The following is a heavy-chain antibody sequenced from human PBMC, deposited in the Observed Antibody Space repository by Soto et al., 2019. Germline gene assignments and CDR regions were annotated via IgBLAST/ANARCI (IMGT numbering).Heavy chain of an antibody. V-gene: IGHV3-73*01. CDR1: GFTFSDAV. CDR2: VRGKASSYAT. CDR3: QCLNGDQGLDS. Sequence: GESLKISCVASGFTFSDAVIDWVRQASGKGLEWVGRVRGKASSYATAYAASVKGRFIISRDDSRSTAYLQMNSLETEDTAVYYCQCLNGDQGLDSWGQGTPVTVSS. J-gene: IGHJ4*02. D-gene: IGHD4-17*01.